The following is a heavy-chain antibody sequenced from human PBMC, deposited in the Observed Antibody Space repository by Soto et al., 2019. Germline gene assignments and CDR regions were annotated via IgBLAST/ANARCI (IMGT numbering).Heavy chain of an antibody. CDR2: ISSSSSYT. J-gene: IGHJ2*01. D-gene: IGHD6-13*01. Sequence: GGSLRLSCAASGFTFSDYYMSWIRQAPGKGLEWVSYISSSSSYTNYADSVKGRFTISRDNAKNSLYLQMNSLRAEDTAVYYCARVFSSSWPPGYNWYFDLWGRGTLVTVSS. V-gene: IGHV3-11*05. CDR1: GFTFSDYY. CDR3: ARVFSSSWPPGYNWYFDL.